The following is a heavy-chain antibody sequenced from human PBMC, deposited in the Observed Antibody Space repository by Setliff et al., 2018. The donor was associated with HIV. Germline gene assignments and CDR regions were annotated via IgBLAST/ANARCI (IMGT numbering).Heavy chain of an antibody. D-gene: IGHD3-10*01. J-gene: IGHJ4*01. CDR1: GGSIGGYS. CDR3: ARRPMVRGFGRYYFDY. Sequence: PSETLSLTCSVSGGSIGGYSWGWIRQSPGKGLAWIGYIYPSTSANYNPSLKSRVRILLDTSKNQSSLRLTSVTAADTAVYFCARRPMVRGFGRYYFDYWG. V-gene: IGHV4-4*09. CDR2: IYPSTSA.